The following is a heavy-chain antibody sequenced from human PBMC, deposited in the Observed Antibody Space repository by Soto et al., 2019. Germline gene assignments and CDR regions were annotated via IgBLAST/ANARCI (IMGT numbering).Heavy chain of an antibody. CDR2: ISGSGGST. J-gene: IGHJ4*02. Sequence: AGSLRLSCAASGFTFSSYAMSWVRQAPGKGLEWVSAISGSGGSTYYADSVKGRFTISRDNSKNTLYLQMNSLRAEDTAVYYCAKSYDSCGYYCDYFDYWGQGTLVTVSS. D-gene: IGHD3-22*01. CDR3: AKSYDSCGYYCDYFDY. V-gene: IGHV3-23*01. CDR1: GFTFSSYA.